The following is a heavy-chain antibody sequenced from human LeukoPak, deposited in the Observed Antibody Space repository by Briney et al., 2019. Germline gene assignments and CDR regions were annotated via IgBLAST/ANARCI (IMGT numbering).Heavy chain of an antibody. D-gene: IGHD6-19*01. Sequence: GASVKVSCKASGYTSTSYGISWVRQAPGQGLEWMGWISAYNGNTNYAQKLQGRVTMTTDTSTSTAYMELRSLRSDDTAVYYCARDLRYSSGWYCFDYWGQGTLVTVSS. CDR1: GYTSTSYG. V-gene: IGHV1-18*01. CDR2: ISAYNGNT. J-gene: IGHJ4*02. CDR3: ARDLRYSSGWYCFDY.